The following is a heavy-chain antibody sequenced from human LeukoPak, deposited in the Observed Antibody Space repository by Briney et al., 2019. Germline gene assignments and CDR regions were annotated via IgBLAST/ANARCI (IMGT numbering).Heavy chain of an antibody. CDR3: SKNKGYGDPFPDFDY. Sequence: SATLSLTCTVSGGSISSSSYYWGWIRQPPGKGLEWIGSIYYSGITYYNPSLKSRFTISVDTSKNQVSLKLSSVTAADTAVYYCSKNKGYGDPFPDFDYWGQGTLVTVSS. CDR1: GGSISSSSYY. D-gene: IGHD4-17*01. J-gene: IGHJ4*02. CDR2: IYYSGIT. V-gene: IGHV4-39*01.